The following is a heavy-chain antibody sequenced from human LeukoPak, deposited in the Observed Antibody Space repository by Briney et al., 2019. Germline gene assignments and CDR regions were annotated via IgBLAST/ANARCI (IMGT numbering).Heavy chain of an antibody. CDR1: GGSISGYY. CDR2: IFYSGST. J-gene: IGHJ4*02. CDR3: ARSSAAGSGYYYFDY. V-gene: IGHV4-59*08. D-gene: IGHD3-22*01. Sequence: PSETLSLTCTVSGGSISGYYWSWIRQPPGKGLEWIGYIFYSGSTNYNPSLKSRVTMSVDTSKNQFSLKLSSVTAADMAVYYCARSSAAGSGYYYFDYWGQGTLVTVSS.